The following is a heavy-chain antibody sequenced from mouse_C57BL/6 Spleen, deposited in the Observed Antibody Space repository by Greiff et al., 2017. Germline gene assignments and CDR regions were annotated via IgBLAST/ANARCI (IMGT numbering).Heavy chain of an antibody. Sequence: VKLMESGAELVKPGASVKLSCKASGYTFTEYTIHWVKQRSGQGLEWIGWFYPGSGSIKYNEKFKDKATLTADKSSSTVYMERSRVTSEDSAVYCCARHGDYYGSTLDYWGQGTTLTVSS. D-gene: IGHD1-1*01. V-gene: IGHV1-62-2*01. CDR3: ARHGDYYGSTLDY. CDR2: FYPGSGSI. J-gene: IGHJ2*01. CDR1: GYTFTEYT.